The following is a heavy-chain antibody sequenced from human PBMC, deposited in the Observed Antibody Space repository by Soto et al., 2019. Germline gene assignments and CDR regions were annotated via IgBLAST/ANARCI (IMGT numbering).Heavy chain of an antibody. D-gene: IGHD3-22*01. Sequence: GGSLRLSCAASGFTFSAYSMNWVRQAPGKGLEWVSSISNSSSYIYYADSLKGRFTISRENAKNSLYLQMNSLRAEDTAVYYCARGAQDYDSSGYYLNAFDIWGQGTMVTVS. CDR1: GFTFSAYS. CDR3: ARGAQDYDSSGYYLNAFDI. J-gene: IGHJ3*02. CDR2: ISNSSSYI. V-gene: IGHV3-21*04.